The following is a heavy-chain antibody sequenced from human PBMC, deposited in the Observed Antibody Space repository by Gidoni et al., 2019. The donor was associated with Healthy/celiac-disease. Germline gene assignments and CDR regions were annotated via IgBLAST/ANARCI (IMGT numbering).Heavy chain of an antibody. J-gene: IGHJ4*02. D-gene: IGHD1-7*01. CDR3: ARYRAGTTTFDY. Sequence: GLEWIGEINHSGSTNYNPSLKSRVTISVDTSKNQFSLKLSSVTAADTAVYYCARYRAGTTTFDYWGQGTLVTVSS. V-gene: IGHV4-34*01. CDR2: INHSGST.